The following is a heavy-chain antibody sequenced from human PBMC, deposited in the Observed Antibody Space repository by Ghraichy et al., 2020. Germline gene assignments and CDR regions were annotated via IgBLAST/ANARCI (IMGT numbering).Heavy chain of an antibody. J-gene: IGHJ6*01. CDR3: AREPDTNSMDV. Sequence: GGSLRLSCVVSGFTFSSYWMSWVRQVPGKGLEWVANIKEDGSVKYYMDSMKGRFTISRDNAENSLYLDMNGLRPEDTAVYYCAREPDTNSMDVWGQGTTVTVSS. CDR2: IKEDGSVK. D-gene: IGHD2-8*01. CDR1: GFTFSSYW. V-gene: IGHV3-7*03.